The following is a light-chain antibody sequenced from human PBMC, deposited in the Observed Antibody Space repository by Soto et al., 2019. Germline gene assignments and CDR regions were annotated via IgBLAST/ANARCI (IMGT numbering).Light chain of an antibody. CDR3: QQYDSSPWT. J-gene: IGKJ1*01. Sequence: EIVLTQSPGTLSLSPGERVTLSCRASQSVSSSYLAWYQQKPGQAPRLLIHGTSSRATGIPDRFGGSGSGTDFTLTISRLEPEDFAVYYCQQYDSSPWTFGRGTKVDIK. CDR1: QSVSSSY. V-gene: IGKV3-20*01. CDR2: GTS.